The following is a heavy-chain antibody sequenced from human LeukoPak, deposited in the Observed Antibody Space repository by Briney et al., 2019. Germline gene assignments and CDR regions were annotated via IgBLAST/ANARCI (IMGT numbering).Heavy chain of an antibody. V-gene: IGHV3-53*01. CDR2: IYGGGNT. D-gene: IGHD5-24*01. CDR3: ATGGRSGMAFDF. Sequence: GESLTLSCSFSGLIATSNYMAWVRQAPGKGLQWISFIYGGGNTLYADSVMGRFSISRDNSKSTLYLQMSSLRVEDTAVYYCATGGRSGMAFDFWGQGTLVTVSS. CDR1: GLIATSNY. J-gene: IGHJ4*02.